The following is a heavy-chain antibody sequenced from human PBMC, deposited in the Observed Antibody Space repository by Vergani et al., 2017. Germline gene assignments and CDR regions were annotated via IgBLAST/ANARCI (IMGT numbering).Heavy chain of an antibody. D-gene: IGHD3-10*01. J-gene: IGHJ6*02. CDR1: GGTFSSYA. CDR2: IIPIFVTA. V-gene: IGHV1-69*13. CDR3: AISMVRGVGSYDDYDGMDV. Sequence: QFQLVQSAAEVKKPGSSVKVFCKASGGTFSSYAISWVRQAPGQGLEWMGRIIPIFVTANYAQKFQGRVTITADESTSTAYMELSSLRSEDTAVYYCAISMVRGVGSYDDYDGMDVWGQGTTVTVSS.